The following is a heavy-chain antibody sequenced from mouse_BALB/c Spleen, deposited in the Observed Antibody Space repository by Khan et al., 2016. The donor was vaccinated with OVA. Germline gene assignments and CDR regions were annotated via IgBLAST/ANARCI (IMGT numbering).Heavy chain of an antibody. CDR3: ARVDGGDFDY. D-gene: IGHD2-3*01. CDR1: GYSIASDYA. Sequence: EVQLQESGPGLVKPSQSLSLTCTVTGYSIASDYAWNWLRQFPGNKLEWMGFISYSGNTNYNPSLKSRISITRDTSKNQFFLQLNSVTSEDTATYYCARVDGGDFDYWGQGTTLTVSS. CDR2: ISYSGNT. V-gene: IGHV3-2*02. J-gene: IGHJ2*01.